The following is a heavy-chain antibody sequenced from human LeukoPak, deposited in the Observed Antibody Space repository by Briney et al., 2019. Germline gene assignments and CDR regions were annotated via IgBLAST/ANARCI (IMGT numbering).Heavy chain of an antibody. Sequence: ASVKVSCKASGGTISSYAISWVRQAPGQGLEWMGGIIPIFGTANYAQKFQGGVTITADKSTSTAYMWLSRLRAEDTAVYYSARGGDYYDSSGYYDDAFDIWGQGTLVTVSS. CDR3: ARGGDYYDSSGYYDDAFDI. J-gene: IGHJ3*02. CDR1: GGTISSYA. D-gene: IGHD3-22*01. V-gene: IGHV1-69*06. CDR2: IIPIFGTA.